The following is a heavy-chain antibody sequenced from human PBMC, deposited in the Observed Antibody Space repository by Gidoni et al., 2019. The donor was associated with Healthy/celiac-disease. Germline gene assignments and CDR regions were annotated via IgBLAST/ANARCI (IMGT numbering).Heavy chain of an antibody. V-gene: IGHV1-69*02. CDR1: GGTFSSYT. CDR3: ARTYCGGDCYSNYYYGMDV. D-gene: IGHD2-21*01. CDR2: IIPFLGIA. J-gene: IGHJ6*02. Sequence: QVQLVQSGAEVKKPGSSVKVTCKASGGTFSSYTLSWVRQAHGQGLEWMGRIIPFLGIANYAQKFQGRVTITADKSTSTAYMELSSLRSEDTAVYYCARTYCGGDCYSNYYYGMDVWGQGTTVTVSS.